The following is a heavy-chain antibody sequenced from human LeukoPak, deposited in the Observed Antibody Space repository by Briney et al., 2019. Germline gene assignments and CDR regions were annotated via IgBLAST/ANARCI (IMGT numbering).Heavy chain of an antibody. Sequence: SQTLSLTCAVSGGSISSGGYSWSWIRQPPGKGLEWIGYIYHSGSTYYNPSLKSRVTISVDRSKNQLSLKLSSVTAADTAVYYCARDRYGDHTYFDYWGQGTLVTVSS. CDR2: IYHSGST. V-gene: IGHV4-30-2*01. J-gene: IGHJ4*02. CDR3: ARDRYGDHTYFDY. CDR1: GGSISSGGYS. D-gene: IGHD4-17*01.